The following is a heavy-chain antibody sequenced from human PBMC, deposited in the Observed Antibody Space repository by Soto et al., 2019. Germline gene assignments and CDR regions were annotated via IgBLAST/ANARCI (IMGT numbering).Heavy chain of an antibody. CDR3: ARERAAQLVEPLDY. J-gene: IGHJ4*02. D-gene: IGHD6-13*01. CDR1: GFTFSSYG. Sequence: QVQLVESGGGVVQPGRSLRLSCAASGFTFSSYGMHWVRQAPGKGLEWVAVIWYDGSNKYYADSVKGRFTISRDNSKNTLYLQMNSLRAEDTAVYYCARERAAQLVEPLDYWGQGTLVTVSS. CDR2: IWYDGSNK. V-gene: IGHV3-33*01.